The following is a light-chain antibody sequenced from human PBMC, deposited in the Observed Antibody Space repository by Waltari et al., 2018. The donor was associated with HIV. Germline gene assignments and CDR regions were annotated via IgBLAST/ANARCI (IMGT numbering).Light chain of an antibody. J-gene: IGKJ4*01. CDR2: WAS. CDR3: QQNYSTPLT. CDR1: HNVLFRSNPKNY. V-gene: IGKV4-1*01. Sequence: DIVMTQSPDSLAVSLGERATINCKSSHNVLFRSNPKNYLAWYQQRPGQPPKRLLYWASTREAAVPDRFSGSESGADFTLAISSQRADDVAVYGGQQNYSTPLTFGGGTKVEIK.